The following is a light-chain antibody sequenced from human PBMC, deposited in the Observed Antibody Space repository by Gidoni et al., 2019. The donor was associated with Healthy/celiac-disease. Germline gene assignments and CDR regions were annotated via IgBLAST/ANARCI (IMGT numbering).Light chain of an antibody. J-gene: IGKJ4*01. CDR1: QSVLYSSNNKNY. Sequence: DIVMTQSPDLLAVSLGERATIHCKSSQSVLYSSNNKNYLAWYQQKPGQPPKLLIYGASTRESGVPDRFSGSGSGTDFTLTISSLQAEDVAVYYCQQYYSTLLTFGGGTKVEIK. CDR2: GAS. V-gene: IGKV4-1*01. CDR3: QQYYSTLLT.